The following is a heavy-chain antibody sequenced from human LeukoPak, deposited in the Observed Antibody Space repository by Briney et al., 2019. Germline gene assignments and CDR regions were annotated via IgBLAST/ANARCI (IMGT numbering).Heavy chain of an antibody. CDR3: ARGVGSRYFDWGDYYYYGMDV. Sequence: SETLSLTCAVYGGSFSGYYWSWIRQPPGKGLEWIGEINHSGSTNYNPSLKSRVTISVDTSKDQFSLKLSSVTAADTAVYYCARGVGSRYFDWGDYYYYGMDVWGQGTTVTVSS. J-gene: IGHJ6*02. CDR2: INHSGST. CDR1: GGSFSGYY. D-gene: IGHD3-9*01. V-gene: IGHV4-34*01.